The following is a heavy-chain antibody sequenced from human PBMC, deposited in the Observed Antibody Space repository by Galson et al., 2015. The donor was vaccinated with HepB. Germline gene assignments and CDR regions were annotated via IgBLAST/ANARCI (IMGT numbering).Heavy chain of an antibody. V-gene: IGHV1-3*01. CDR2: INAGHGNT. J-gene: IGHJ3*02. Sequence: SVKVSCKASGYTFTTYSMHWVRQAPGQRPAWMGWINAGHGNTRYSQTFQDRLTITRDTSASTAYMELSSLRSDDTAVYYCARYSPSRCPSTTCYLHAFDMWGQGSAVTVSS. CDR1: GYTFTTYS. D-gene: IGHD2-2*01. CDR3: ARYSPSRCPSTTCYLHAFDM.